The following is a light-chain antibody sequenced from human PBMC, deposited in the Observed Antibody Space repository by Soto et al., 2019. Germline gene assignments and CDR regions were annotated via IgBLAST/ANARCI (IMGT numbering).Light chain of an antibody. CDR3: QSYDSNLSGFYV. CDR1: SSNIGAGYD. Sequence: QSVLTQPPSVSGAPGQRVTISCTGSSSNIGAGYDVHWYQQLPGTAPKLLIYGNSNRPSGVPDRFSGFKSGTSASLAITGLQAEDEADYYCQSYDSNLSGFYVFGTGTKLTVL. V-gene: IGLV1-40*01. CDR2: GNS. J-gene: IGLJ1*01.